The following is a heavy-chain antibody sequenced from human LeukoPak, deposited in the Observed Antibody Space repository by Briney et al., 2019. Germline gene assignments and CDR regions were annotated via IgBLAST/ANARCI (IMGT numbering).Heavy chain of an antibody. CDR1: AYSISSGYY. D-gene: IGHD6-25*01. Sequence: SETLSLTCGFSAYSISSGYYWGWIRQPPGKGPEWIASIYHSGITYYNPSLKSRVSISVDTSKNHFSLKLSSVTAADSAVYYCARQYTSGSGYYFDYWGQGALVSVSS. J-gene: IGHJ4*02. CDR2: IYHSGIT. CDR3: ARQYTSGSGYYFDY. V-gene: IGHV4-38-2*01.